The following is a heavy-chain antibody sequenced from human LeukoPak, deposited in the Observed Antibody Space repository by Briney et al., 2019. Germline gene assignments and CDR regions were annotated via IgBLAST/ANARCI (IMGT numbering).Heavy chain of an antibody. CDR3: ARSEGFYYYDSSGHSFDY. V-gene: IGHV1-2*02. CDR2: INPNSGGT. D-gene: IGHD3-22*01. CDR1: GYTFTSYG. Sequence: ASVKVSCKASGYTFTSYGISWVRQAPGQGLEWMGWINPNSGGTNYAQKFQGRVTMTKDTSISTAYMELSRLRSDDTAVYYCARSEGFYYYDSSGHSFDYWGQGTLVTVSS. J-gene: IGHJ4*02.